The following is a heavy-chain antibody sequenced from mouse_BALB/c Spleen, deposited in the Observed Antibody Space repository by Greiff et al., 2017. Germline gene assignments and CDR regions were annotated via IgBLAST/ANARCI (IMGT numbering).Heavy chain of an antibody. J-gene: IGHJ3*01. CDR1: GFTFSSYY. CDR3: ARQGEYYDYWFAY. CDR2: INSNGGST. D-gene: IGHD2-4*01. Sequence: DVMLVESGGGLVKLGGSLKLSCAASGFTFSSYYMSWVRQTPEKRLELVAAINSNGGSTYYPDTVKGRFTISRDNAKNTLYLQMSSLKSEDTALYYCARQGEYYDYWFAYWGQGTLVTVSA. V-gene: IGHV5-6-2*01.